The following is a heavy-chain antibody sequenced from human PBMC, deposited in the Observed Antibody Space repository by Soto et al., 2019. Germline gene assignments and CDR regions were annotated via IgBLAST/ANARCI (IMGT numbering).Heavy chain of an antibody. V-gene: IGHV1-69*13. Sequence: ASVKVSCKASGGTFSSYAISWVRQAPGQGLEWMGGIIPIFGTANYAQKFQGRVTITADESTSTAYMELSSLRSEDTAAYYCAGRTTVGTYYYYYGMDVWGQGTTVTVSS. D-gene: IGHD4-4*01. CDR2: IIPIFGTA. J-gene: IGHJ6*02. CDR3: AGRTTVGTYYYYYGMDV. CDR1: GGTFSSYA.